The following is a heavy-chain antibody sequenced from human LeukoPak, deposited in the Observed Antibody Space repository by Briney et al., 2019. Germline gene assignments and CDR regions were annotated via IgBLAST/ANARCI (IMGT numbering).Heavy chain of an antibody. CDR2: IKQDGSER. D-gene: IGHD5-12*01. Sequence: PGGSLRLSCAASGFSMSGYWMSWVRQAPGKGLEWVANIKQDGSERHYADSLKGRFTISRDNAQNSVYLQMNSLKAEETAVYYCARVFGAYDSIDCWGQGTLVPVS. CDR1: GFSMSGYW. V-gene: IGHV3-7*01. J-gene: IGHJ4*02. CDR3: ARVFGAYDSIDC.